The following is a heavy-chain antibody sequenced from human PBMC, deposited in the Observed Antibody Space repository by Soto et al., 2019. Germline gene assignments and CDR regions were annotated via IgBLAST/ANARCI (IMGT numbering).Heavy chain of an antibody. J-gene: IGHJ6*02. V-gene: IGHV3-30-3*01. Sequence: QVQLVESGGGVVQPGRSLRLSCAASGFTFSSYAMHWVRQAPGKGLEWVAVISYDGSNKYYADSVKGRFTISRDNSKNTLYLQMTSVRAEATAVYYCARDRVGIAAAGTYGVGYYYYYGMDVWGQGNTVAVSS. D-gene: IGHD6-13*01. CDR2: ISYDGSNK. CDR1: GFTFSSYA. CDR3: ARDRVGIAAAGTYGVGYYYYYGMDV.